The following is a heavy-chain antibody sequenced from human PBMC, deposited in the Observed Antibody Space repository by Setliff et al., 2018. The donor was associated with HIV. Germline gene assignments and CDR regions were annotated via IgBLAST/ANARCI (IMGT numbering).Heavy chain of an antibody. CDR1: GYTFTSYY. J-gene: IGHJ4*02. V-gene: IGHV1-46*01. CDR2: IIPIFGTA. Sequence: ASVKVSCKASGYTFTSYYMHWVRQAPGQGLEWMGGIIPIFGTANYAQKFQGRVTMTTHTSTNTAYMELSSLRSEDTAVYYCARGSCSGCYLSDYWGLGTLVTVSS. CDR3: ARGSCSGCYLSDY. D-gene: IGHD6-19*01.